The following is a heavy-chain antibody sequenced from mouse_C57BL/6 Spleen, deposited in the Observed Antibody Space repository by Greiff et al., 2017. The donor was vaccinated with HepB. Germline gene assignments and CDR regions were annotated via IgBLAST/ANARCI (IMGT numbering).Heavy chain of an antibody. D-gene: IGHD2-1*01. CDR2: IDPSDSET. Sequence: QVQLQQPGAELVRPGSSVKLSCKASGYTFTSYWMHWVKQRPIQGLEWIGNIDPSDSETHYNQKFKDKATLTVDKSSSTAYMQLSSLTSEDSAVYYCARFYGTGGFAYWGQGTLVTVSA. V-gene: IGHV1-52*01. CDR3: ARFYGTGGFAY. J-gene: IGHJ3*01. CDR1: GYTFTSYW.